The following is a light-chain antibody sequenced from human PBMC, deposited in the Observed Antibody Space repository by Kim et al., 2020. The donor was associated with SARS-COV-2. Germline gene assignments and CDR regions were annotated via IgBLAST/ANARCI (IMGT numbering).Light chain of an antibody. CDR1: NIGTKK. CDR2: RDS. V-gene: IGLV3-9*01. Sequence: SYELTQPPAVSVALGQTATMTCGGNNIGTKKVHWYQQRPGQAPLLVIFRDSHRTSGISEQFSGSNSGNTASLTISRAQAENEADFYCQVWDSTTASWVFG. CDR3: QVWDSTTASWV. J-gene: IGLJ1*01.